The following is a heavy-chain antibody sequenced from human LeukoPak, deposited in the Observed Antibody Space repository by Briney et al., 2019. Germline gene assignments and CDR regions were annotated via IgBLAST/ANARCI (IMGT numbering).Heavy chain of an antibody. CDR1: GGTFSSYA. CDR3: ARGGHYDYVWGSYRQSNWFDP. V-gene: IGHV1-69*13. Sequence: SVKVSCKASGGTFSSYAISWVRQAPGQGLEWMGGIIPIFGTANYAQKFQDRVTITADESTSTAYMELSSLRSEDTAVYYCARGGHYDYVWGSYRQSNWFDPWGQGTLVTVSS. J-gene: IGHJ5*02. CDR2: IIPIFGTA. D-gene: IGHD3-16*02.